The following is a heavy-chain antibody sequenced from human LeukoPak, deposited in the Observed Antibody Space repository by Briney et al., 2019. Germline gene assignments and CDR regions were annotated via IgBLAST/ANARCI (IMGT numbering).Heavy chain of an antibody. CDR1: GFTFGDYD. J-gene: IGHJ4*02. Sequence: GGSLRLSCTASGFTFGDYDMSWVRQAPGKGLEWVGFIRSKAYGGTTEYATSVKGRFTISRDDSKSIAYLQMNSLKTEDTAVYYCTRIIIMDFDYWGQGTLVTVSS. V-gene: IGHV3-49*04. CDR2: IRSKAYGGTT. CDR3: TRIIIMDFDY. D-gene: IGHD3-10*01.